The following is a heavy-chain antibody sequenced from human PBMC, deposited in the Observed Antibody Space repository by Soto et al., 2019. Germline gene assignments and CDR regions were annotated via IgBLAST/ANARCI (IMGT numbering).Heavy chain of an antibody. Sequence: GGSLRLSCAASGFTFSNYAMTWVRQAPGKGLEWVSASTGSGTTTYYADSVTGRFTISRDNSKNTLYLQMNSLRAEDTAVYYCAKLHNWNDVRPFDYWGQGILVTVSS. V-gene: IGHV3-23*01. J-gene: IGHJ4*02. CDR2: STGSGTTT. CDR3: AKLHNWNDVRPFDY. CDR1: GFTFSNYA. D-gene: IGHD1-1*01.